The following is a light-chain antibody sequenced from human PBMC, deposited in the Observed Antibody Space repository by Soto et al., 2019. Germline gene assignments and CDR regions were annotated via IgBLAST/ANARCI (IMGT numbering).Light chain of an antibody. CDR3: QTWDSNTDVV. CDR2: QDT. V-gene: IGLV3-1*01. J-gene: IGLJ2*01. Sequence: SYELTQPPSVSVSPGQTASITCSGDKLGDKYAYWYQQKPGQSPMLVIYQDTKRPSGIPERFSGSNSGNTATLTISGTQAMDEADYYCQTWDSNTDVVFGGGTKVTVL. CDR1: KLGDKY.